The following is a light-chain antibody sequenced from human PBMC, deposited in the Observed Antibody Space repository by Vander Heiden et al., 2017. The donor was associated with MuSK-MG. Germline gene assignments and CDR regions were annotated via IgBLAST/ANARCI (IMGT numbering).Light chain of an antibody. CDR2: EVY. Sequence: ALTQPRSVSGSPGRSGTISCTGTTSDVGAYNYFSWYHKTPGKAPQTIIFEVYKRPSGVPDRFSGSKSGNTAALTISGREAEDESDYYGEAYAQGYRVFGGGTKLTVL. V-gene: IGLV2-11*01. CDR1: TSDVGAYNY. CDR3: EAYAQGYRV. J-gene: IGLJ3*02.